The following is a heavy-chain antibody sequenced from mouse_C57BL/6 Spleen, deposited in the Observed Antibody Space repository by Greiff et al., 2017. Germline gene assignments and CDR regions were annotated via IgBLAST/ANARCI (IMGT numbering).Heavy chain of an antibody. D-gene: IGHD1-1*01. J-gene: IGHJ2*01. CDR1: GYTFTDYN. CDR2: INPNNGGT. Sequence: VQLQQSGPELVKPGASVKIPCKASGYTFTDYNMDWVKQSHGKSLEWIGDINPNNGGTNYNQKFKGKATLTVDKSSSTAYMELRSLASEDTAVYYCARFGDYGRSFDYWRQGTTLTVSS. V-gene: IGHV1-18*01. CDR3: ARFGDYGRSFDY.